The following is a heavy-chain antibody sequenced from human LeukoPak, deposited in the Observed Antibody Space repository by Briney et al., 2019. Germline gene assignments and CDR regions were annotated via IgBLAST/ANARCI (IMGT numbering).Heavy chain of an antibody. Sequence: SETLSLTCTVSGGSISSSSYYWGWIRQPPGKGLEWIGSIYYSGSTYYNPSLKSRVTISVDTSKNQFSPKLSSVTAADTAVYYCARDVAGIAAAGTGYWGQGTLVTVSS. V-gene: IGHV4-39*07. J-gene: IGHJ4*02. CDR3: ARDVAGIAAAGTGY. CDR1: GGSISSSSYY. D-gene: IGHD6-13*01. CDR2: IYYSGST.